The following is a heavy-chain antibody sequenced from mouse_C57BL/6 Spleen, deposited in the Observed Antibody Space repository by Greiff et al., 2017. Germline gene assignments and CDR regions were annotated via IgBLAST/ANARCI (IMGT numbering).Heavy chain of an antibody. V-gene: IGHV1-64*01. CDR2: IHPNSGST. Sequence: QVQLQQPGAELVKPGASVKLSCKASGYTFTSYWMHWVKQRPGKGLEWIGMIHPNSGSTNYNEKFKSKATLTVDKSSSTAYLPLSSLTSEDSAVYYCARPGNEEGFDYWGQGTTLTVSS. J-gene: IGHJ2*01. D-gene: IGHD2-1*01. CDR3: ARPGNEEGFDY. CDR1: GYTFTSYW.